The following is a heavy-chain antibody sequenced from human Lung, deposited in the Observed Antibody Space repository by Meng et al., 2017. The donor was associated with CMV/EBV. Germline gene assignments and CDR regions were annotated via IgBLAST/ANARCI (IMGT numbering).Heavy chain of an antibody. CDR3: ARARGDGDRYYDFWSGYYYYYYGMDV. J-gene: IGHJ6*02. CDR2: INPNPNSGGT. Sequence: ASVXVSXKASGYTFIGYYIHWVRQAPGQGLEWMGWINPNPNSGGTVTAQKFQGRVTMTRDTSVSTAYMELSRLRSDDTAVYYCARARGDGDRYYDFWSGYYYYYYGMDVWXQGTTVTVSS. D-gene: IGHD3-3*01. V-gene: IGHV1-2*02. CDR1: GYTFIGYY.